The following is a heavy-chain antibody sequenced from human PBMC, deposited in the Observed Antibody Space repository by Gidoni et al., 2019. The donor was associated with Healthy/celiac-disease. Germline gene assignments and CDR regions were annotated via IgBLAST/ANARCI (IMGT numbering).Heavy chain of an antibody. CDR1: GGSISSSSYY. D-gene: IGHD6-19*01. J-gene: IGHJ4*02. CDR3: ARHSSVAGTQFDY. Sequence: QLQLQESVPGLVKPSETLSLTCTVSGGSISSSSYYWGWIRQPPGKGLEWIGSIYYSGSTYYNPSLKSQVTISVDTSKNQFSLKLSSVTAADTAVYYCARHSSVAGTQFDYWGQGTLVTVSS. CDR2: IYYSGST. V-gene: IGHV4-39*01.